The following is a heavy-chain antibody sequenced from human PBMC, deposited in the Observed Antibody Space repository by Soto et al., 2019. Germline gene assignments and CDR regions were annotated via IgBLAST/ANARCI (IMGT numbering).Heavy chain of an antibody. CDR3: AGQTFTIAAASYGRSNWFDP. CDR1: GGSITSSSHF. CDR2: IYFTGNT. V-gene: IGHV4-39*01. J-gene: IGHJ5*02. D-gene: IGHD6-25*01. Sequence: SETLSLTCTVSGGSITSSSHFWGWVRQPPGKWLEWIGTIYFTGNTYYTPSLKSRLTMSIDTSKNEFSLRLNSVTAADTAVYYCAGQTFTIAAASYGRSNWFDPWGPGTLVTVYS.